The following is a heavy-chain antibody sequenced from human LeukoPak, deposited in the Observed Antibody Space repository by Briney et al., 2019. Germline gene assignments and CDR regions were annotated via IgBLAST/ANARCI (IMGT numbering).Heavy chain of an antibody. V-gene: IGHV1-69*13. CDR2: IIPIFGTA. Sequence: SVKVSCKASGYTFTGYYMHWVRQAPGQGLEWMGGIIPIFGTANYAQKFQGRVTITADESTSTAYMELSSLRSEDTAVYYCARDIVVVPAALNWFDPWGQGTLVTVSS. CDR3: ARDIVVVPAALNWFDP. J-gene: IGHJ5*02. D-gene: IGHD2-2*01. CDR1: GYTFTGYY.